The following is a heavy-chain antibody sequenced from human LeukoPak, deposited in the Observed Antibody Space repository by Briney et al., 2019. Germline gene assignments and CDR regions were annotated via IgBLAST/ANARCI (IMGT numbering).Heavy chain of an antibody. CDR3: AKGGFGSSWPYFDY. CDR2: IRYDGSNK. Sequence: PGGSLRLSCAASGFTFSSYGMHWVRQAPGKGLEWVAFIRYDGSNKYYADSVKGRFTISRDNSKNTLYLQMNSLRAEDTAVYYCAKGGFGSSWPYFDYWGQGSLVTVSS. D-gene: IGHD6-13*01. J-gene: IGHJ4*02. V-gene: IGHV3-30*02. CDR1: GFTFSSYG.